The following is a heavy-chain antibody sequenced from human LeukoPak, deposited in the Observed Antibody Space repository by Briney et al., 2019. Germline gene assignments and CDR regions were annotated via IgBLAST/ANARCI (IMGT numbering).Heavy chain of an antibody. CDR3: ARDKRSSSCLDS. V-gene: IGHV4-59*13. CDR2: VYYSGTT. J-gene: IGHJ5*01. D-gene: IGHD6-13*01. Sequence: SETLSLTCTVSGGSISTYYWTWIRQPPGKGLEWIGNVYYSGTTNYNPSLKSRLTISVDTSKNQFSLKLNSVTAADTAVYYCARDKRSSSCLDSWGQGTLVTVSS. CDR1: GGSISTYY.